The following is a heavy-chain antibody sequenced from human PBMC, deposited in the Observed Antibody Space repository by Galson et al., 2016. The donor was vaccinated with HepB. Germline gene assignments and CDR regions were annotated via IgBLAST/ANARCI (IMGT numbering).Heavy chain of an antibody. J-gene: IGHJ6*02. Sequence: SLRLSCATSGFTFNNYGSHWVRQAPGKGLEWVAVIWYDGSKEFYADYAKGRFTISRDDSKNTLFLQMNSLRGEDTALYYCARGRSSAGYYGLDVWGQGTAVTVSS. CDR2: IWYDGSKE. CDR1: GFTFNNYG. V-gene: IGHV3-33*02. CDR3: ARGRSSAGYYGLDV. D-gene: IGHD6-25*01.